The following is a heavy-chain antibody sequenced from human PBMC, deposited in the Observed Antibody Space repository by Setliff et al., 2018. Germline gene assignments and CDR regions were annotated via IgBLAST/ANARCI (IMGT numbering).Heavy chain of an antibody. V-gene: IGHV4-59*08. CDR2: IYNSGST. CDR3: ARSGYSSGWYRYFDL. Sequence: SETLSLTCTVYGGSFSNYYWSWIRQPPGKGLEWIGYIYNSGSTNYNPSLKSRVTISVDTSKNQFSLKLSSVTAADTAVYYCARSGYSSGWYRYFDLWGRGTLVTVSS. CDR1: GGSFSNYY. J-gene: IGHJ2*01. D-gene: IGHD6-19*01.